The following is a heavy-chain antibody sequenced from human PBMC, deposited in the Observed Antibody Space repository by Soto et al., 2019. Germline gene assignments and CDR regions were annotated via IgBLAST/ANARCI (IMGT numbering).Heavy chain of an antibody. V-gene: IGHV5-51*01. CDR2: IYPGDSDT. J-gene: IGHJ4*02. Sequence: PGESLKISCKGSGYKPSTWHKFTSYWIAWVCQMPGEGLEWMGIIYPGDSDTRYSPSFQGQVTISADKSISTAYLQWSSLKASDTAMYYCARHEAYSSSWPTPSGWGQGTLVTVSS. D-gene: IGHD6-13*01. CDR3: ARHEAYSSSWPTPSG. CDR1: GYKPSTWHKFTSYW.